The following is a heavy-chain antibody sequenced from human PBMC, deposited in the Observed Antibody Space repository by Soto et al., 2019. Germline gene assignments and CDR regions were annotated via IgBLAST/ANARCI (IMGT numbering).Heavy chain of an antibody. CDR1: GFTFSSYS. CDR3: ARRAGYCSGGSCYGDAFDI. V-gene: IGHV3-21*01. J-gene: IGHJ3*02. D-gene: IGHD2-15*01. CDR2: ISSSSSYI. Sequence: GGSLRLSCAASGFTFSSYSMNWVRQAPGKGLEWVSSISSSSSYIYYADSVKGRFTISRDNAKNSLYLQMNSLRAEDTAVYYCARRAGYCSGGSCYGDAFDIRGQGTMVTVSS.